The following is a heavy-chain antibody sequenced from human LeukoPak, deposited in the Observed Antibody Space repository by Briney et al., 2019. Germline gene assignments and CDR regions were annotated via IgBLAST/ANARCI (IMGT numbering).Heavy chain of an antibody. J-gene: IGHJ4*02. CDR2: ISPDGSQT. CDR3: VRSLRSADF. V-gene: IGHV3-74*01. Sequence: GGSLRLSCAASGFTLSSYWMSWVRQAPGKGLMWVSQISPDGSQTFYADSVKGRFTISRDNAKNTLFLQMDSLRAEDTALYYCVRSLRSADFWGQGTLVTVSS. CDR1: GFTLSSYW.